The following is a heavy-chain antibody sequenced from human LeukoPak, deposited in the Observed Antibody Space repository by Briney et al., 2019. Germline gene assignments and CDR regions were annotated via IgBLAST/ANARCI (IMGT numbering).Heavy chain of an antibody. J-gene: IGHJ6*03. CDR3: ARNEYCSSTSCYNPYYYYYYMDV. CDR1: GGTFSSYA. Sequence: SVKVSCKASGGTFSSYAISWVRQAPGQGLEWMGGIIPIFGTANYAQKFQGRVTITADESTSTAYMELSSLRSEDTAVYYCARNEYCSSTSCYNPYYYYYYMDVWGKGTTVTVSS. D-gene: IGHD2-2*02. V-gene: IGHV1-69*13. CDR2: IIPIFGTA.